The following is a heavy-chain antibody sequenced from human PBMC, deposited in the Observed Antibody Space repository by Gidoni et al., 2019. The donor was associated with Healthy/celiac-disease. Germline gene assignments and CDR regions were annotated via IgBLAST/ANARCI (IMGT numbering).Heavy chain of an antibody. D-gene: IGHD6-13*01. Sequence: QVQLVQSGAEVKKPGSWVKVSCKASGGTFSSYAISWLRQAPGQGLEWMGRIIPILGIANYAQKFQGRVTITADKSTSTAYMELSSLRSEDTAVYYCARVGIAAAGSWFDPWGQGTLVTVSS. CDR1: GGTFSSYA. CDR3: ARVGIAAAGSWFDP. V-gene: IGHV1-69*09. J-gene: IGHJ5*02. CDR2: IIPILGIA.